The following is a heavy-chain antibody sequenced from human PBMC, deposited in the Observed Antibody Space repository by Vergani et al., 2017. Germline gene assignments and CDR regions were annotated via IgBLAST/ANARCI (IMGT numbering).Heavy chain of an antibody. J-gene: IGHJ6*02. CDR1: GGTFSSYA. V-gene: IGHV1-69*11. D-gene: IGHD6-13*01. CDR3: ARAIAAAPEHYYYYGRDV. Sequence: QVQLVQSGAEVKKPGSSVKVSCKASGGTFSSYAISWVRQAPGQGLEWMGRIIPILGTANYAQKFQGRVTITAAESTGTAYMELSRLRSEDTAVYYCARAIAAAPEHYYYYGRDVWGQGTTVTVSS. CDR2: IIPILGTA.